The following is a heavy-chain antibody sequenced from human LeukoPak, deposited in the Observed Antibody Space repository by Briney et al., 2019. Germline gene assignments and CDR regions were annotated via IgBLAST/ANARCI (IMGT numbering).Heavy chain of an antibody. CDR1: GYSFTSYW. J-gene: IGHJ4*02. V-gene: IGHV5-51*01. CDR2: IYPGDSDT. D-gene: IGHD3-9*01. Sequence: GESLKISCKGSGYSFTSYWIGWVRQMPGKGLEWMGIIYPGDSDTRYSPSFQGQVTISADKSISTAYLQWSSLKASDTAMYYCARHSVGTYYDILTGYEADYWGQGTLVTVSS. CDR3: ARHSVGTYYDILTGYEADY.